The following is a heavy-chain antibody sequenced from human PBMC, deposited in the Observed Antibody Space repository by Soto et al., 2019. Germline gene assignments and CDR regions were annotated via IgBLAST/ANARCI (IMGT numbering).Heavy chain of an antibody. Sequence: PGGSLRLSCAASGFTFSSYGMHWVRQAPGKGLEWVAVIWYDGSNKYYADSVKGRFTISRDNSKNTLYLQMNSLRAEDTAVYYCARAATYGSGSYWLYYFDYWGQGTLVTVSS. CDR3: ARAATYGSGSYWLYYFDY. D-gene: IGHD3-10*01. V-gene: IGHV3-33*01. J-gene: IGHJ4*02. CDR1: GFTFSSYG. CDR2: IWYDGSNK.